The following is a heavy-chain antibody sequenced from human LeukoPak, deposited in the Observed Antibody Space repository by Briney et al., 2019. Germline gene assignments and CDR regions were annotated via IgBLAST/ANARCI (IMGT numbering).Heavy chain of an antibody. D-gene: IGHD6-19*01. CDR1: GGSFGDYH. CDR3: ARGRDRGWPIPGH. CDR2: IHHDGSI. V-gene: IGHV4-34*01. Sequence: PSETLSLTCAVSGGSFGDYHWIWIRQPPGKGLEWIGEIHHDGSINYTPSLKSRVTILVDTSKNQFSLRLSSVTAADTALYYCARGRDRGWPIPGHWGQGTLVTVSS. J-gene: IGHJ4*02.